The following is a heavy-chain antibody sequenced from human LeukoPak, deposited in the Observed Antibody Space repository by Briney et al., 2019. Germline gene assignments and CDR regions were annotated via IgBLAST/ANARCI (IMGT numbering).Heavy chain of an antibody. J-gene: IGHJ5*02. D-gene: IGHD2-15*01. Sequence: SETLSLTCTVSGGSISSYYWSWIRQPAGKGLEWIGRIYTSGSTNYNPSLKSQVTMSVDTSKNQFSLKLSSVTAADTAVYYCARDPGIGYCSGGSCYSSLNNWFDPWGQGTLVTVSS. CDR1: GGSISSYY. CDR3: ARDPGIGYCSGGSCYSSLNNWFDP. V-gene: IGHV4-4*07. CDR2: IYTSGST.